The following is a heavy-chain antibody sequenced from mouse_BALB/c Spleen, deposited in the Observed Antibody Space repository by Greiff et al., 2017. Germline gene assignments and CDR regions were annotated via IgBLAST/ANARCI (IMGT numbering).Heavy chain of an antibody. V-gene: IGHV5-6-3*01. CDR2: INSNGGST. D-gene: IGHD2-14*01. CDR1: GFTFSSYG. Sequence: EVMLVESGGGLVQPGGSLKLSCAASGFTFSSYGMSWVRQTPDKRLELVATINSNGGSTYYPDSVKGRFTISRDNAKNTLYLQMSSLKSEDTAMYYCARDSYRMYYFDYWGQGTTLTVSS. CDR3: ARDSYRMYYFDY. J-gene: IGHJ2*01.